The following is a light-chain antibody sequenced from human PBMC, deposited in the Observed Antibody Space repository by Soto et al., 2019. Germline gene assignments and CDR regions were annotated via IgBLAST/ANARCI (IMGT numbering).Light chain of an antibody. CDR1: QSLLHSDGKTD. Sequence: DIVMTQTPLSVTVTPGQAATICCKSSQSLLHSDGKTDLYWYLQKPGHPPQLLMYEVSNRFSGVPDRFSGSGSGTDFTLKISRGEAEDVGVYYCMQSIQLPLFTFGPGTKVDIK. CDR3: MQSIQLPLFT. CDR2: EVS. J-gene: IGKJ3*01. V-gene: IGKV2D-29*01.